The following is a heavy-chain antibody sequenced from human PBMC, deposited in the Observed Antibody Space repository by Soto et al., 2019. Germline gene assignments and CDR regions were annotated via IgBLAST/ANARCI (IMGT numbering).Heavy chain of an antibody. CDR1: GGTFSSYA. D-gene: IGHD6-19*01. Sequence: SVKVSCKASGGTFSSYAISWVRQAPGQGLEWMGGIIPIFGTANYAQKFQGRVTITADESTSTAYMELSSLRSEDTAVYYCARVWQYGSGWYDYWGQGTLVTVPQ. CDR3: ARVWQYGSGWYDY. CDR2: IIPIFGTA. V-gene: IGHV1-69*13. J-gene: IGHJ4*02.